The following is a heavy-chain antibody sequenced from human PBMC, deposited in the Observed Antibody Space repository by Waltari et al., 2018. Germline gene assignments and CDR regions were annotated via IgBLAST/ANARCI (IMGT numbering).Heavy chain of an antibody. CDR2: INPNSGGT. CDR3: ARYDSSGYIPFDY. D-gene: IGHD3-22*01. Sequence: QVQLVQSGAEVKKPGASVKVSGKASGYTFTGYYMHWVRQAPGQGLEWMGRINPNSGGTNYAQKFQGRVTMTRDTSISTAYMELSRLRSDDTAVYYCARYDSSGYIPFDYWGQGTLVTVSS. CDR1: GYTFTGYY. V-gene: IGHV1-2*06. J-gene: IGHJ4*02.